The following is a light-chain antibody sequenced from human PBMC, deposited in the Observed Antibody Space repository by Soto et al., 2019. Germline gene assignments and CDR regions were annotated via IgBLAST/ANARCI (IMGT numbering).Light chain of an antibody. CDR1: QSVSSN. Sequence: EIVMTQSPATLSVSPGERATLSCRASQSVSSNLTWYQQKPGQAPRLLIYGASTRATGIPARFSGSGSGTEFTLPISTLQSEDFAFYYCQQYNNWPPGWTFGKGTKV. CDR2: GAS. J-gene: IGKJ1*01. V-gene: IGKV3-15*01. CDR3: QQYNNWPPGWT.